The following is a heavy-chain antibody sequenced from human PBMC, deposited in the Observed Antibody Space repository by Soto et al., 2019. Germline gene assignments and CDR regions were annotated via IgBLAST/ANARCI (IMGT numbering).Heavy chain of an antibody. CDR1: GGTFSSYT. CDR3: ARDLGSAPTVV. D-gene: IGHD1-26*01. J-gene: IGHJ4*02. V-gene: IGHV1-69*08. Sequence: QVQLVQSGAEVKKPGSSVKVSCKASGGTFSSYTISWVRQAPGQGLEWMGRIIPILGIANYAQKFQGRVTXTXXKSTSTAYMELSSLRSEDTAVYYCARDLGSAPTVVWGQGTLVTVSS. CDR2: IIPILGIA.